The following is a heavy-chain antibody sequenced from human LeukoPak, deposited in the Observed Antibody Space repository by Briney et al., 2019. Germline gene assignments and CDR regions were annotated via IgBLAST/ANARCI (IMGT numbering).Heavy chain of an antibody. J-gene: IGHJ4*02. D-gene: IGHD3-22*01. V-gene: IGHV3-53*01. CDR1: GFTVSSNY. CDR2: IYSGGST. CDR3: ARVSYDSSGYYFDY. Sequence: PGGSLRLSCAASGFTVSSNYMSWVRQAPGKGLEWVSVIYSGGSTYYADSVKGRFTISRDNSKNMLYLQMNSLRAEDTAVYYCARVSYDSSGYYFDYWGQGTLVTVSS.